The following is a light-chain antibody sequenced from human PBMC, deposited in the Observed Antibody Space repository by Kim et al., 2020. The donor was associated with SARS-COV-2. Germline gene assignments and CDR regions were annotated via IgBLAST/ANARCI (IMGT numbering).Light chain of an antibody. CDR3: QQYKAYPLT. V-gene: IGKV1-16*02. J-gene: IGKJ4*01. CDR2: GAS. Sequence: DIQMTQSPSSLSASVGDRLTITCRASQDISTQLAWFQQKPGKPPKALIYGASNLQSGVPSKFSGSGSGTDFTLTISSLQSEDFATYYCQQYKAYPLTFGGGTKVDIK. CDR1: QDISTQ.